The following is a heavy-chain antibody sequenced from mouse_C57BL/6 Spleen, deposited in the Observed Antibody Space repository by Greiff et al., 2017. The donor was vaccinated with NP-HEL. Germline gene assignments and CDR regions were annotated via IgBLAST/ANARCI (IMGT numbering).Heavy chain of an antibody. CDR2: IYPRDGST. J-gene: IGHJ2*01. D-gene: IGHD1-1*01. CDR1: GYTFTDHT. Sequence: VQLQESDAELVKPGASVKISCKVSGYTFTDHTIHWMKQRPEQGLEWIGYIYPRDGSTKYNEKFKGKATLTEDKSSSTAYSQINSLTSEDSAVYFCGRLNYGSSFFDYWGQGTTLTVSS. CDR3: GRLNYGSSFFDY. V-gene: IGHV1-78*01.